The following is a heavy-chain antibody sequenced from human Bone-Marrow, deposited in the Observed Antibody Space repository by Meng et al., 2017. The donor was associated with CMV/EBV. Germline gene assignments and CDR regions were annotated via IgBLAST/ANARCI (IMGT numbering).Heavy chain of an antibody. J-gene: IGHJ6*02. CDR3: ARGGLGHYYYGMHV. V-gene: IGHV1-2*02. CDR2: LNPNTGGT. Sequence: ASVKVSCKASGYTFTSYGISWVRQAPGQGLVWMGWLNPNTGGTIYAQKFQGRVTMTRDTSINTAYIDLSGLRSDDTAIYYCARGGLGHYYYGMHVWGLGTTVTVSS. CDR1: GYTFTSYG.